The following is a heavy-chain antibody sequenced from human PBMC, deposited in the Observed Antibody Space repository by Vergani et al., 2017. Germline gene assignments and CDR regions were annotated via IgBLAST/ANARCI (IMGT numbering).Heavy chain of an antibody. CDR1: GYTLTELS. CDR3: ATVFQGGTTLSYYYYYYGMDV. J-gene: IGHJ6*02. D-gene: IGHD1-1*01. V-gene: IGHV1-24*01. CDR2: FDPEDGET. Sequence: QVQLVQSGAEVKKPGASVKVSCKVSGYTLTELSMHWVRQAPGKGLEWMGGFDPEDGETIYAQKFQGRVTMTEDTSTDTAYMELSSLRSEDTAVYYCATVFQGGTTLSYYYYYYGMDVWGQGTTVTVSS.